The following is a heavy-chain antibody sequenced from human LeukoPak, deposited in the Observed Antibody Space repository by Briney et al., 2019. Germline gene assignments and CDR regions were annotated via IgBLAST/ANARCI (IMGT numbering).Heavy chain of an antibody. CDR2: IRYDGSGK. D-gene: IGHD3-16*01. CDR1: GFTFSSYG. Sequence: GGSLRLSCAASGFTFSSYGMHWVRQAPGKGLEWVAFIRYDGSGKYYGDSVKGRFTISRDISKNTLHLQMNSLRAEDTAVYYCAKGQLGIQSSKWFDLWGQGTLVTVSS. J-gene: IGHJ5*02. CDR3: AKGQLGIQSSKWFDL. V-gene: IGHV3-30*02.